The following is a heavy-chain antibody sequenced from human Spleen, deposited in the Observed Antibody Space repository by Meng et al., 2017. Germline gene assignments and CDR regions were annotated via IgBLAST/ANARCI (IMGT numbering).Heavy chain of an antibody. J-gene: IGHJ4*02. CDR2: IIPIFGTA. V-gene: IGHV1-69*13. Sequence: SVKVSCKASGGTFSSYAISWVRQAPGQGLEWMGGIIPIFGTANYAQKFQGRVTITADESTSTAYMELSSLKTDDTALYYCARASVSRGWPRARSARETNEYWGQGTLVTVSS. CDR3: ARASVSRGWPRARSARETNEY. CDR1: GGTFSSYA. D-gene: IGHD6-19*01.